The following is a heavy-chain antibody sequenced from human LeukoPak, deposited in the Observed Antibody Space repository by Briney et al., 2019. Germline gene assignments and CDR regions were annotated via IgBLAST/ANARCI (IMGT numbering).Heavy chain of an antibody. Sequence: GGFLRLSCAASGFTFTSYAMSWVRQAPGKGLEWVSAISYSGGSTYYADSVKGRFTISRDDSKNTLYLQMNSLRAEDTAVYYCAKDWAVAGYWGQGTLVTVSS. D-gene: IGHD6-19*01. J-gene: IGHJ4*02. CDR3: AKDWAVAGY. CDR2: ISYSGGST. V-gene: IGHV3-23*01. CDR1: GFTFTSYA.